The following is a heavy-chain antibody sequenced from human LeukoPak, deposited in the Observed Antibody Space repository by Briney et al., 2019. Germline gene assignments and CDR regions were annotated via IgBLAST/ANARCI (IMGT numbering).Heavy chain of an antibody. CDR1: GGTFSSYA. V-gene: IGHV1-69*13. Sequence: ASVKVSCKASGGTFSSYAISWVRQAPGQGLEWIAGIIPIFGTANYAQKFQGRVTITADESTSTAYMELSSLRSEDTAVYYCARDDPYLPGGSYYFDYWGQGTLVTVSS. CDR2: IIPIFGTA. J-gene: IGHJ4*02. D-gene: IGHD3-16*01. CDR3: ARDDPYLPGGSYYFDY.